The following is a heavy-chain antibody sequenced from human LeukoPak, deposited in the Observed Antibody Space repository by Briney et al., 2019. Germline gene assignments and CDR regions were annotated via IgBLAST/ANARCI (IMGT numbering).Heavy chain of an antibody. J-gene: IGHJ4*02. CDR3: ANLDAFHDYGDY. Sequence: SETLSLTCTVSGVSISNSYWSWILQPPGKGLEWIGYIYYSGSTNYNPSLKSRVTISVDTSKNQFSLKLSSVTAADTAVYYCANLDAFHDYGDYWGQGTLVTVSS. CDR2: IYYSGST. V-gene: IGHV4-59*08. CDR1: GVSISNSY.